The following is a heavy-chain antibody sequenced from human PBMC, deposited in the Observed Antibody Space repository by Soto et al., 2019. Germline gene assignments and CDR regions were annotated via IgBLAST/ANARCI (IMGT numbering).Heavy chain of an antibody. Sequence: QVQLVQSGAEVKKPGSSVKVSCQASGGTFNNFAFTWVRQAPGQGLEWLGGIMPVFHTTNIAQTFQDRITVTADDFTTTVYMEMTRLRYDDTAVYYCATATISPVSAPLYHYGMDVWGQGTTVTVSS. D-gene: IGHD3-10*01. V-gene: IGHV1-69*01. CDR3: ATATISPVSAPLYHYGMDV. CDR2: IMPVFHTT. CDR1: GGTFNNFA. J-gene: IGHJ6*02.